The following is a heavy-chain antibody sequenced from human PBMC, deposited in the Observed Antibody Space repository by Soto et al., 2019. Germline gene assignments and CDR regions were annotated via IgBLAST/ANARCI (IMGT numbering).Heavy chain of an antibody. CDR2: FDPEDGET. D-gene: IGHD3-9*01. CDR1: GYTLTELA. Sequence: ASVKVSCKVSGYTLTELAMHWVRQAPGKGLEWMGGFDPEDGETIYAQKFQGRVTMTEDTSTDTAYMELSSLRSEDTAVYYCATWGLDDYDILTGYYEKNWFDPWG. V-gene: IGHV1-24*01. CDR3: ATWGLDDYDILTGYYEKNWFDP. J-gene: IGHJ5*02.